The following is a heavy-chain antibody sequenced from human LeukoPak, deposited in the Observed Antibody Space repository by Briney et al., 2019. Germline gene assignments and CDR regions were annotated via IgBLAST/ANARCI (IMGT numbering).Heavy chain of an antibody. D-gene: IGHD6-13*01. CDR1: GFTFSSYS. CDR2: ISSSSSYI. V-gene: IGHV3-21*01. J-gene: IGHJ4*02. CDR3: AKGHTSSWYYMDS. Sequence: GGSLRLSCAASGFTFSSYSMNWVRQAPGKGLEWVSSISSSSSYIYYADSVKGRFTISRDNAKNSLYLQMNSLRPEDTAVYYCAKGHTSSWYYMDSWGQGTLVTVSS.